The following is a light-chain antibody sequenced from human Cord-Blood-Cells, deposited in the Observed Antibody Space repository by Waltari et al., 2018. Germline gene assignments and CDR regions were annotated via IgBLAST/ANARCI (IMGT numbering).Light chain of an antibody. V-gene: IGKV1-39*01. Sequence: DIQMTQSPSSLSASVGDRVTLTCRASQSISSYVNWYQQKPGKAPKLLIYAASSLQSGVPSRFSGSGSGTDFTLTISSLQPEDFATYYCQQSYSTPITFGQGTRLEIK. J-gene: IGKJ5*01. CDR2: AAS. CDR3: QQSYSTPIT. CDR1: QSISSY.